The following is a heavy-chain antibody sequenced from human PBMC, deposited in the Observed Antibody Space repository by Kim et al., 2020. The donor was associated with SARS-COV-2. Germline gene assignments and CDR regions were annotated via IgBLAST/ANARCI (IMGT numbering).Heavy chain of an antibody. Sequence: SETLSLTCTVSGGSISSSSYYWGWIRQPPGKGLEWIGSIYYSGSTYYNPSLKSRVTISVDTSKNQFSLKLSSVTAADTAVYYCARHARIVVVPAADMFDYWGQGTLVTVSS. V-gene: IGHV4-39*01. CDR2: IYYSGST. CDR1: GGSISSSSYY. J-gene: IGHJ4*02. CDR3: ARHARIVVVPAADMFDY. D-gene: IGHD2-2*01.